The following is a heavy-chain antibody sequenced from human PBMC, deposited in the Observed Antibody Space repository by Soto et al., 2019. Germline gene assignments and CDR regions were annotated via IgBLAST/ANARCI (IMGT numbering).Heavy chain of an antibody. V-gene: IGHV1-18*04. Sequence: ASVKVSCKASGYTFTSYGISWVRQAPGQGLEWMGWISAYNGNTNYAQKLQGRVTMTRDTSISTAYMELSRLRSDDTAVYYCARTTTVVARDAFDIWGQGTMVTVSS. CDR3: ARTTTVVARDAFDI. CDR1: GYTFTSYG. J-gene: IGHJ3*02. D-gene: IGHD4-17*01. CDR2: ISAYNGNT.